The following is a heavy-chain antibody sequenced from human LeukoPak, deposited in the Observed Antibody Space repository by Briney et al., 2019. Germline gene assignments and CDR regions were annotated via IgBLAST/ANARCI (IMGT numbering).Heavy chain of an antibody. D-gene: IGHD3-22*01. Sequence: ASVKVSCKASGYTFTGYYMHWVRQAPGQGLEWMGWINPNSGGTNYAQKFQIRVTMTRHTTISTAYMELSRLRSDDTAVYYCAAAAYYFDGSGYSTSVNYFAYGGQEPWSPSPQ. CDR1: GYTFTGYY. CDR2: INPNSGGT. CDR3: AAAAYYFDGSGYSTSVNYFAY. V-gene: IGHV1-2*02. J-gene: IGHJ4*01.